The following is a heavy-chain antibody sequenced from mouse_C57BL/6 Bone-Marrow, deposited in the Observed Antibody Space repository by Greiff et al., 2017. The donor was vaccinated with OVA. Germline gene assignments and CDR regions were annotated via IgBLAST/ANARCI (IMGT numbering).Heavy chain of an antibody. CDR2: IYPGSGNT. CDR3: AREGVYYDYDGYYFDY. CDR1: GYTFTDYY. Sequence: QVQLQQSGAELVRPGASVKLSCKASGYTFTDYYINWVKQRPGQGLEWIARIYPGSGNTYYNEKFKGKATLTAEKSSSTAYMQLSSLTSEDSAVYFCAREGVYYDYDGYYFDYWGQGTTLTVSS. V-gene: IGHV1-76*01. D-gene: IGHD2-4*01. J-gene: IGHJ2*01.